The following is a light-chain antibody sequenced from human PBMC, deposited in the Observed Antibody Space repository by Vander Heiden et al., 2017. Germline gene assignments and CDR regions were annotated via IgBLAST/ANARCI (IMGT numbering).Light chain of an antibody. Sequence: DIVMTQSPDSLAVSLGARATINCKSSPSILYSSNNKNSLAWYQQKQGKPPKLLIYWASTREAGVPDRFSGSGSGTDFSLTISSLQAEDVAVYYCQQYYSYQLTFGQGTRLETK. CDR1: PSILYSSNNKNS. CDR3: QQYYSYQLT. CDR2: WAS. J-gene: IGKJ5*01. V-gene: IGKV4-1*01.